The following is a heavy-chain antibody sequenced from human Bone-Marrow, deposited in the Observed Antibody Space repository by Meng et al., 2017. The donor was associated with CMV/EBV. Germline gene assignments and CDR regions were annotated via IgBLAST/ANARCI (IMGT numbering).Heavy chain of an antibody. V-gene: IGHV4-59*01. CDR3: ARTYSSSSYYYYGMDV. J-gene: IGHJ6*02. CDR1: GGSISSYY. CDR2: IYYSGST. D-gene: IGHD6-6*01. Sequence: GSLRLSCTVSGGSISSYYWCWIRQPPGKGLEWNGYIYYSGSTNYNPSLKSRVTISVDTSKNQFSLTLSSVTAADTAVYYCARTYSSSSYYYYGMDVWGQGTTVTVSS.